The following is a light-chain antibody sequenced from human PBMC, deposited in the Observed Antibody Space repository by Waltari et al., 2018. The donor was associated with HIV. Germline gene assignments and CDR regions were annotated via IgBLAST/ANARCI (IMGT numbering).Light chain of an antibody. Sequence: QSVLSQLPSAPGTPGQRVTISCSGGLSIIGRHSVYWYQQFSGMALKLVIFRNDQRPPEVHDRFTGSKSGTSASLIITGLQSEDESDYYCAVWDDKLGAWLFGGGTRVTV. J-gene: IGLJ3*02. CDR3: AVWDDKLGAWL. CDR1: LSIIGRHS. CDR2: RND. V-gene: IGLV1-47*01.